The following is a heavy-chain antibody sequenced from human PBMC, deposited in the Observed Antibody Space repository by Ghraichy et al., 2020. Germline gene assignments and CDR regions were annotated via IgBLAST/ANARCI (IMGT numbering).Heavy chain of an antibody. CDR1: GFTFSSYS. J-gene: IGHJ4*02. D-gene: IGHD2-15*01. V-gene: IGHV3-21*01. Sequence: GESLNISCAASGFTFSSYSMNWVRQAPGKGLEWVSSISSSSSYIYYADSVKGRFTISRDNAKNSLYLQMNSLRAEDTAVYYCARNSPYFSGGSCLDYWGQGTLVTVSS. CDR3: ARNSPYFSGGSCLDY. CDR2: ISSSSSYI.